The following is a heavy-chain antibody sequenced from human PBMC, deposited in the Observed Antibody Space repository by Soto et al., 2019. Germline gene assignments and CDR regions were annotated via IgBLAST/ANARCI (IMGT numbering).Heavy chain of an antibody. CDR2: IYYSGST. J-gene: IGHJ4*01. V-gene: IGHV4-59*01. CDR1: GGSISSYY. D-gene: IGHD3-9*01. CDR3: ARLSPYYDILTGPAFDY. Sequence: PSETLCLTCTVSGGSISSYYWSWIRQPPGKGLEWIGYIYYSGSTNYNPSLKSRVTISVDTSKNQFSLKLSSVTAADTAVYYCARLSPYYDILTGPAFDYWGQGTLVTVSS.